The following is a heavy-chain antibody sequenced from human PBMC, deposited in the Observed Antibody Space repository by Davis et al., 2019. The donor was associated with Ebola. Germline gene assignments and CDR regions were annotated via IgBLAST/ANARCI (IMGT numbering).Heavy chain of an antibody. V-gene: IGHV3-13*01. CDR2: IGTAGDT. D-gene: IGHD4-17*01. CDR1: GFTFSSYD. CDR3: ARGGGNDYGDYRFDY. Sequence: GESLKISCAASGFTFSSYDMHWVRQATGKGLEWVSAIGTAGDTYYPGSVKGRFTISRENAKNSLYLQMNSLRAGDTAVYYCARGGGNDYGDYRFDYWGQGTLVTVSS. J-gene: IGHJ4*02.